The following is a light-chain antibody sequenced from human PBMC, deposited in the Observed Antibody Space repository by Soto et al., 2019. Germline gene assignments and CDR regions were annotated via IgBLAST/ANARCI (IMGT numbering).Light chain of an antibody. J-gene: IGLJ1*01. CDR1: SSDVGGYNY. V-gene: IGLV2-14*01. Sequence: QSALTQPASVSGSPGQSITISCTGTSSDVGGYNYVSWYQQHPGKAPKLMIYEVSNRPSGVSNRFSGSKSGNTASLTISGLQAEDEADYSFSSYTSSSIDYVFGTGTKLTVL. CDR2: EVS. CDR3: SSYTSSSIDYV.